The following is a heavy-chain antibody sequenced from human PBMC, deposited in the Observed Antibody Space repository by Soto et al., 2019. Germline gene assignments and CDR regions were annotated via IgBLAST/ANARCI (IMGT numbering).Heavy chain of an antibody. CDR2: IYYSGST. D-gene: IGHD2-15*01. CDR1: GGSISSSSYY. V-gene: IGHV4-39*01. J-gene: IGHJ4*02. Sequence: SETLSLTCTVSGGSISSSSYYWGWIRQPPGKGLEWIGSIYYSGSTYYNPSLKSRVTISVDTSKNQFSLKLSSVTAADTAVYYCARFPVPGYCSGGSCYSVGYYFDYWGQGTLVTVSS. CDR3: ARFPVPGYCSGGSCYSVGYYFDY.